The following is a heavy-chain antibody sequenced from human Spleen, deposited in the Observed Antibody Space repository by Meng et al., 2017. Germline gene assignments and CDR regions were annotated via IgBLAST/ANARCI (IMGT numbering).Heavy chain of an antibody. V-gene: IGHV4-31*01. CDR3: ARVTTVTQYFDY. D-gene: IGHD4-17*01. CDR2: IYYSGST. Sequence: QVTRQESGPGLVKPSRTLSLTCTGSGGSISSGGYYWSWIRQHPGKGLEWIGYIYYSGSTYYNPSLKSLVTISVDTSKNQFSLKLSSVTAADTAVYYCARVTTVTQYFDYWGQGTLVTVSS. CDR1: GGSISSGGYY. J-gene: IGHJ4*02.